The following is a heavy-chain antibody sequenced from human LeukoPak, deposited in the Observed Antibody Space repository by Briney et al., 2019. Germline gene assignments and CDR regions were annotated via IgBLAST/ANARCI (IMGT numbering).Heavy chain of an antibody. Sequence: SETLSLTCTASADSFSRSCWSWIRQPPGQGLEWIGYVSYSGSTNYTPSLKGRVTISIDTSKNQFSLKLNSVTAADTAVYYCAKLLTLSWPAVDPCGQGTLVTVPS. D-gene: IGHD2/OR15-2a*01. CDR2: VSYSGST. CDR1: ADSFSRSC. V-gene: IGHV4-59*01. CDR3: AKLLTLSWPAVDP. J-gene: IGHJ5*02.